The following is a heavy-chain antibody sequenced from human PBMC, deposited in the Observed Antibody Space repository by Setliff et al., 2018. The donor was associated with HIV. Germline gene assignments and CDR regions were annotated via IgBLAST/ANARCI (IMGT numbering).Heavy chain of an antibody. Sequence: ASVKVSCKASGGTFSNYGMSWVRQAPGQGLEWMGWISTYNGNTNYAQKLQDRVTMTTDTSTNTAYMELKSLRSDDTAVYYCARGIQGFDPWGQGTLVTVSS. CDR1: GGTFSNYG. J-gene: IGHJ5*02. CDR3: ARGIQGFDP. V-gene: IGHV1-18*01. CDR2: ISTYNGNT.